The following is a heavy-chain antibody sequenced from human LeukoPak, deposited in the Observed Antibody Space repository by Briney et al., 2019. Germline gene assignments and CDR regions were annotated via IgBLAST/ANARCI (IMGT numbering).Heavy chain of an antibody. CDR3: ARGLGQRFDP. Sequence: GGSLRLSWAASGFTYSSYSMNWVRQAPGKGLEWVSSISSSSSYIYYADSVKGRFTISRDNAKNSLYLQMNSLRAEDTAVYYCARGLGQRFDPWGQGTLVTVSS. CDR1: GFTYSSYS. D-gene: IGHD5-12*01. CDR2: ISSSSSYI. J-gene: IGHJ5*02. V-gene: IGHV3-21*01.